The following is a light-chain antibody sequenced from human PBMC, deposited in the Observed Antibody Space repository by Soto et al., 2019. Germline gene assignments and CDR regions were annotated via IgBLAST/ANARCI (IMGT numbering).Light chain of an antibody. J-gene: IGKJ1*01. CDR2: DAS. Sequence: EILLTQSPAPLSWSRGERAPLSCWASQSVSSSYLPWYHQNPGLAPRLLIYDASSRATGIPDRSSGSGSGTDFTLTISSLEPEDFPVYSCQQYGSSSWTFGQGTKV. CDR1: QSVSSSY. V-gene: IGKV3D-20*01. CDR3: QQYGSSSWT.